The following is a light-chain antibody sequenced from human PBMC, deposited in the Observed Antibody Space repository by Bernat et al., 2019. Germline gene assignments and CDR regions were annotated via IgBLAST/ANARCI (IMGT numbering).Light chain of an antibody. CDR1: QPVNSY. V-gene: IGKV3-11*01. J-gene: IGKJ1*01. Sequence: DIVLTQSPATLSFSPGERATLSCRARQPVNSYLAWYQQKPGQAPRLLLFDASNRATGIPARFSGSGSGTDFTLTISSLEPEDFAVYYCQQRGYWPTFGQGTKVEIK. CDR3: QQRGYWPT. CDR2: DAS.